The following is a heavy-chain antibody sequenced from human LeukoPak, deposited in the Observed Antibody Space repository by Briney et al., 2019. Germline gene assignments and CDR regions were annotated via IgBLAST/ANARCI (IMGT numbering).Heavy chain of an antibody. D-gene: IGHD6-19*01. J-gene: IGHJ5*02. CDR1: GYTFTSYD. V-gene: IGHV1-8*03. CDR3: ARDYSSGWYEFDP. CDR2: MNPNRGNT. Sequence: ASVKVSCKASGYTFTSYDINWVRQATGQGLEWMGWMNPNRGNTGYAQKFQGRVTITRNTSISTAYMELSSLRSEDTAVYYCARDYSSGWYEFDPWGQGTLVTVSS.